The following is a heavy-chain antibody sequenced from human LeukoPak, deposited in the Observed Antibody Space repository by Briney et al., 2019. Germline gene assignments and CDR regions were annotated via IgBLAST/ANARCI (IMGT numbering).Heavy chain of an antibody. CDR2: IGSNGSPV. V-gene: IGHV3-11*01. CDR3: ARDSSHVGRTNLLIDY. CDR1: GFTFSDYY. Sequence: GGSLRLSCAASGFTFSDYYMSWIRQAPGKGLEWVSYIGSNGSPVYYADSVKGRFITSRDNTNNSLFLQMVSLTAEDTAVYYCARDSSHVGRTNLLIDYWGQGALVTVS. D-gene: IGHD1-26*01. J-gene: IGHJ4*02.